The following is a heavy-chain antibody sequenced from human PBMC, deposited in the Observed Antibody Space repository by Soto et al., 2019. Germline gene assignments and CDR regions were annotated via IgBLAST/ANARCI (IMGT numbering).Heavy chain of an antibody. V-gene: IGHV4-4*02. Sequence: QVQLQESGPGLVKPSETLSLTCAVSGDSISTNNWWRWVRQPPGKGLEWIGEIDHRGSTNYNPSLKSRVTISADRPNTQLSLRLNCVTAADRAVYFCESDTHWSLGDWGQGTLVIGSS. CDR3: ESDTHWSLGD. CDR1: GDSISTNNW. D-gene: IGHD1-1*01. CDR2: IDHRGST. J-gene: IGHJ4*02.